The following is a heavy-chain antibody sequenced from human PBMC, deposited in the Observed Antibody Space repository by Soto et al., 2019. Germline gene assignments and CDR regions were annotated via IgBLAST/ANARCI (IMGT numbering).Heavy chain of an antibody. CDR2: IYHSGST. CDR1: GGSISSSNW. CDR3: ARARRYYDSSGYFNAFDV. Sequence: QVQLQESGPGLVKPSGTLSLTCAVSGGSISSSNWWSWVRQSPGKGLEWIGEIYHSGSTNYNPSLTSRVTISVDKSKNQFSLQLSSVTAADTAVYYCARARRYYDSSGYFNAFDVWGQGTMVTVSS. D-gene: IGHD3-22*01. J-gene: IGHJ3*01. V-gene: IGHV4-4*02.